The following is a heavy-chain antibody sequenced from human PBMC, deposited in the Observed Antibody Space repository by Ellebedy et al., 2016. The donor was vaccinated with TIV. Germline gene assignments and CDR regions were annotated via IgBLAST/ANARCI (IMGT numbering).Heavy chain of an antibody. J-gene: IGHJ6*02. CDR3: ARATYYDILTGNYYYCGMDV. V-gene: IGHV4-39*01. Sequence: MPSETLSLTCTVSGGSISSSSYYWGWIRQPPGKGLEWIGSIYYSGSTYYNPSLKSRVTISVDTSKNQFSLKLSSVTAADTAVYYCARATYYDILTGNYYYCGMDVWGQGTTVTVSS. CDR1: GGSISSSSYY. D-gene: IGHD3-9*01. CDR2: IYYSGST.